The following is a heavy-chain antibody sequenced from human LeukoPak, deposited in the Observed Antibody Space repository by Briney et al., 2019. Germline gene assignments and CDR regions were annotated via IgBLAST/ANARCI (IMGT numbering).Heavy chain of an antibody. CDR1: GGSISSYY. J-gene: IGHJ5*02. CDR3: ARGRRVNWFDP. Sequence: SETLSLTCTVSGGSISSYYWSWIRQPPGKGLEWIGYIYYSGSTNYNPSLKSRVTISVDTSKNQFSLKLSSVTAADTAVYYCARGRRVNWFDPWGQGTLVTVSS. CDR2: IYYSGST. V-gene: IGHV4-59*01.